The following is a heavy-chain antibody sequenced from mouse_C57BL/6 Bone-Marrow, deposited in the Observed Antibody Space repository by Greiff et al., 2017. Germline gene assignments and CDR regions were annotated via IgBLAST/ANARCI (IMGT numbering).Heavy chain of an antibody. CDR1: GYSFTSYY. CDR2: IYPGSGNT. J-gene: IGHJ3*01. CDR3: ASSDYSNPEGFAY. V-gene: IGHV1-66*01. D-gene: IGHD2-5*01. Sequence: QVQLQQSGPELVKPGASVKISCKASGYSFTSYYIHWVKQRPGQGLEWIGWIYPGSGNTKYNEKFKGKATLTADTSSSTAYMQLSSLTSEDSAVYYCASSDYSNPEGFAYWGQGTLVTVSA.